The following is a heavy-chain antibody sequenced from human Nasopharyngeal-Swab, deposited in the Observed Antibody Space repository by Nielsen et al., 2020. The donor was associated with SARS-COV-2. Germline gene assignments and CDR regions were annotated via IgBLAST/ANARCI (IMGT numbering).Heavy chain of an antibody. J-gene: IGHJ6*02. Sequence: ASVKVSCKASGGTFSSYAISWVRQAPGQGLEWMGWINTNTGNPTYAQGFTGRFVFSLDTSVSTAYLQISSLKAEDTAVYYCARGIVVVTGGMDVWGQGTTVTVSS. CDR3: ARGIVVVTGGMDV. D-gene: IGHD2-21*02. V-gene: IGHV7-4-1*02. CDR2: INTNTGNP. CDR1: GGTFSSYA.